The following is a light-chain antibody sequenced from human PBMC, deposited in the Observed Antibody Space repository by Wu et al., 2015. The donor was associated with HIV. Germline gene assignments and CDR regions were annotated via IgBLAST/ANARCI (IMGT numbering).Light chain of an antibody. Sequence: EIVMTQSPATLSMSPGERATLSCRASQSVGSSYLAWYQQKPGQAPRLLIYGTSGRATGIPDRFGGSGSGTDFTLTISRLEPEDFATYYCQQYESYPGFGQGTKVDLK. CDR2: GTS. CDR1: QSVGSSY. CDR3: QQYESYPG. V-gene: IGKV3-20*01. J-gene: IGKJ1*01.